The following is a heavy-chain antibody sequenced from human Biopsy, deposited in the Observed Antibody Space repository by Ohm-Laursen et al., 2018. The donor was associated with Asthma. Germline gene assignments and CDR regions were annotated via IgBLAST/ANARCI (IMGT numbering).Heavy chain of an antibody. CDR3: ARGYSGTDRIVYYYSGMEV. CDR1: GGTLNNYA. D-gene: IGHD5-12*01. J-gene: IGHJ6*02. V-gene: IGHV1-69*01. Sequence: SSVKVSCKASGGTLNNYAISWVRQAPRQGLEWMGGLIPVLGTADYAPMFEGRVTITADESTSTAYLELTSLRFEDTAVYYCARGYSGTDRIVYYYSGMEVWGQGTTVTVSS. CDR2: LIPVLGTA.